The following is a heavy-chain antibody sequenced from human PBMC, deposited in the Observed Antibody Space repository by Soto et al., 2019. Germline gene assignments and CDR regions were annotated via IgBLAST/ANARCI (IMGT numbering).Heavy chain of an antibody. J-gene: IGHJ6*02. D-gene: IGHD3-10*01. V-gene: IGHV3-48*03. CDR2: ISSSGSTI. Sequence: PGGSLRLSCAASGFTFSSYEMNWVRQAPGKGLEWVSYISSSGSTIYYADSVKGRFTISRDNAKNSLYLQMNSLRAEDTAVYYCARAFYGSGSYYSYYGMDVWGQGTTVTVSS. CDR3: ARAFYGSGSYYSYYGMDV. CDR1: GFTFSSYE.